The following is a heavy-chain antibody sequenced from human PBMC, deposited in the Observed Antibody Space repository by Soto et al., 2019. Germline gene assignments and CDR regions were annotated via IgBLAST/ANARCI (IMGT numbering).Heavy chain of an antibody. CDR2: IYYTGAT. CDR1: GVSISSADYY. D-gene: IGHD3-3*01. Sequence: TLSLTCTVSGVSISSADYYWTWIRQPPGKGLEWIGYIYYTGATYYNPSLGSRVTISVDTSNNQFSLKLTSVTVADTAVYYCARVADFWTGYYFDYWGQGTLVTVSS. J-gene: IGHJ4*02. V-gene: IGHV4-30-4*01. CDR3: ARVADFWTGYYFDY.